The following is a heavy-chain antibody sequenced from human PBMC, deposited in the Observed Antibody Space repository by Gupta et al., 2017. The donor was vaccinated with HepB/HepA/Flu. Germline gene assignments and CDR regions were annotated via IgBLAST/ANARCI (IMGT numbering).Heavy chain of an antibody. CDR1: GGSISSSSYY. CDR3: ARHFPDIVVVPAATLLGEEGWFDP. J-gene: IGHJ5*02. D-gene: IGHD2-2*01. Sequence: QLQLQESGPGLVTPSETLSLTCTVSGGSISSSSYYWGWIRQPPGKGLEWIGSIYYSGSTYYNPSLKSRVTISVDTSKNQFSLKLSSVTAADTAVYYCARHFPDIVVVPAATLLGEEGWFDPWGQGTLVTVAS. V-gene: IGHV4-39*01. CDR2: IYYSGST.